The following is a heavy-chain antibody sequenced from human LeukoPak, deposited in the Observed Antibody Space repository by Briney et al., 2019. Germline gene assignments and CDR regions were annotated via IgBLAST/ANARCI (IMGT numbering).Heavy chain of an antibody. Sequence: GGSLRLSCAASGFTFSIDAMSWVRQAPGKGLEWVSAISSSGGSTYYADSVKGRFTISRDNSKNTLYLQMNSLRAEDTAVYYCAKALGLCSGGSCYSLGAFDIWGQGTMVTVSS. CDR2: ISSSGGST. D-gene: IGHD2-15*01. J-gene: IGHJ3*02. V-gene: IGHV3-23*01. CDR1: GFTFSIDA. CDR3: AKALGLCSGGSCYSLGAFDI.